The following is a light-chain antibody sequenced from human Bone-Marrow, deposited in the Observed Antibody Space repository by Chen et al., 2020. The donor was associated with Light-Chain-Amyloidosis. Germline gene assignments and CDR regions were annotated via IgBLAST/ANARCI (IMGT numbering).Light chain of an antibody. J-gene: IGKJ5*01. Sequence: DIQMPQSPSSLSASVGDRVTITCRASQSISSYLNWYQQKPGKAPKLLIYAASSLQSGVPSRFSGSGSGTDFTLTISSLQPEDFATYYCQQSYSTPITVGQGTRLEIK. CDR1: QSISSY. CDR3: QQSYSTPIT. V-gene: IGKV1-39*01. CDR2: AAS.